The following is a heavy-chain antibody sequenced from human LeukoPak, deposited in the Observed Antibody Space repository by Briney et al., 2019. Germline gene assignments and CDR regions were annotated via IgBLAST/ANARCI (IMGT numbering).Heavy chain of an antibody. D-gene: IGHD3-3*01. Sequence: SETLSLTCAVYGGTFSGYYWSWIRQSPAKGLEWIGQIYHTGSTNYNPSLESRVTTSLDTPNNQFSLKLTSVTAADTAVYYCARDDFGVALGGVWGKGTTVTVSS. CDR1: GGTFSGYY. CDR3: ARDDFGVALGGV. J-gene: IGHJ6*04. V-gene: IGHV4-34*01. CDR2: IYHTGST.